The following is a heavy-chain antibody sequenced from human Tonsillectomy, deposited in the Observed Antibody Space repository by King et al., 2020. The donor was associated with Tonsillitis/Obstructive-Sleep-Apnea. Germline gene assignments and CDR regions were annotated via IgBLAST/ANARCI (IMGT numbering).Heavy chain of an antibody. CDR2: INPNSGGT. V-gene: IGHV1-2*06. Sequence: QLVQSGAEVKKPGASVKVSCKASGYSFTGYYMHWVRQAPGQGLEWMGRINPNSGGTDYAQKFQGRVTMTRDTSISTAYMELSRLTSDDTAVYYCAGEGGGGEQWLVYFDYWGQGTLVTVSS. CDR3: AGEGGGGEQWLVYFDY. D-gene: IGHD6-19*01. CDR1: GYSFTGYY. J-gene: IGHJ4*02.